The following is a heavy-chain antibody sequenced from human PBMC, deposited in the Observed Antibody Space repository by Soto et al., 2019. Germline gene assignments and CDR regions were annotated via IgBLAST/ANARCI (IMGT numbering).Heavy chain of an antibody. V-gene: IGHV3-30-3*01. CDR3: ARDSGPGMDSGRKMDYYYGMDV. CDR2: ISYDGSNK. CDR1: GFTFSSYA. J-gene: IGHJ6*02. Sequence: PGGSLRLSCAASGFTFSSYAMHWVRQAPGKGLEWVAVISYDGSNKYYADSVKGRFTISRDNSKNTLYLQMNSLRAEDTAVYYCARDSGPGMDSGRKMDYYYGMDVWGQGTTVTVSS. D-gene: IGHD3-10*01.